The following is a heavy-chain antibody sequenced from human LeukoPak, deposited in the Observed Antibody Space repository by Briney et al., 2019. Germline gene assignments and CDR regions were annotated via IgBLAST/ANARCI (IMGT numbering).Heavy chain of an antibody. D-gene: IGHD2-21*01. Sequence: SETLCLTCSVSGDSISSSSYYWGWIRQPPGKGLEWIGSIFYSGSTYYTPSLKSRVTMSLDTSENQFSLRLTSVTAADTAVYYCARQIAVVEPTDPNWFDSWGQGTLVTVSS. CDR3: ARQIAVVEPTDPNWFDS. J-gene: IGHJ5*01. CDR1: GDSISSSSYY. CDR2: IFYSGST. V-gene: IGHV4-39*07.